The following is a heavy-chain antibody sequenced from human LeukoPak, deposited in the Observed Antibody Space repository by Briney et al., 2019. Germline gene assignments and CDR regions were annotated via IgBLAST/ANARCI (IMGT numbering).Heavy chain of an antibody. Sequence: PGGSLRLSCAASGLTFSSYDMNWVRQAPGKGLEWISYISSSSSTIDYADSVKGRFTISRDNAKNSLYLQMSSLRAEDTAVYYCARDQNGDNDYWGQGTLVIVSS. D-gene: IGHD4-17*01. CDR2: ISSSSSTI. CDR1: GLTFSSYD. CDR3: ARDQNGDNDY. J-gene: IGHJ4*02. V-gene: IGHV3-48*01.